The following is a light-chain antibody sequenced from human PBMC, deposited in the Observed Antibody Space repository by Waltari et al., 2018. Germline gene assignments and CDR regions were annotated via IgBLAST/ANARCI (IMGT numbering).Light chain of an antibody. CDR2: DAS. Sequence: DIQMTQSPSTLSASVGDRVTITCRASQGCSRWLAWYQQKPGKPPKVLIYDASSLESGVPSRFSGSGSETEFTLVISNLQPDDVATYYCQQYSGYSGIFGGGTKVEIK. V-gene: IGKV1-5*01. CDR1: QGCSRW. J-gene: IGKJ4*01. CDR3: QQYSGYSGI.